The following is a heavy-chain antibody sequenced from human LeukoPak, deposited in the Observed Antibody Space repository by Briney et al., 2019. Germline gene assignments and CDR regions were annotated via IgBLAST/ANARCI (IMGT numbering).Heavy chain of an antibody. J-gene: IGHJ5*02. CDR3: ATAHPTPGILGGWFDP. Sequence: ASVTVSCKVSGYTLTELSMHWVRQAPGRGRGWMGGFDPEEGETIYAQKFQGRVNMTEDTSTDTAYMELSSLRSEDTAVYYCATAHPTPGILGGWFDPWGQGTLVTVSS. CDR1: GYTLTELS. V-gene: IGHV1-24*01. D-gene: IGHD3-16*01. CDR2: FDPEEGET.